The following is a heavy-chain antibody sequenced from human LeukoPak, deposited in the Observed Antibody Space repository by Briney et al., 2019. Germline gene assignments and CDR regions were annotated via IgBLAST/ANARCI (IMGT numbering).Heavy chain of an antibody. CDR3: ARVGYYYDSSGYRRGNWFDP. CDR1: GGTFSSYA. D-gene: IGHD3-22*01. J-gene: IGHJ5*02. CDR2: ISAYNGNT. Sequence: GASVKVSCKASGGTFSSYAISWVRQAPGQGLEWMGWISAYNGNTNCAQKLQGRVTMTTDTSTSTAYMELRSLRSDDTAVYYCARVGYYYDSSGYRRGNWFDPWGQGTLVTVSS. V-gene: IGHV1-18*01.